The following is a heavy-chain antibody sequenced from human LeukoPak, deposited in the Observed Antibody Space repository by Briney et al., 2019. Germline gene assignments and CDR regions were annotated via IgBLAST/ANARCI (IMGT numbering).Heavy chain of an antibody. D-gene: IGHD3-3*01. CDR1: GFTFSSYA. CDR2: ISGSGGST. Sequence: PGGSLRLSCAASGFTFSSYAMSWVRQAPGKGLEWVSAISGSGGSTYYADSVKGRFTISRDNSKNTLYLQMNSLRAEDTAVYYCAKEDQRTYYDFWSGEVYFDYWGQGTLVTVSS. V-gene: IGHV3-23*01. J-gene: IGHJ4*02. CDR3: AKEDQRTYYDFWSGEVYFDY.